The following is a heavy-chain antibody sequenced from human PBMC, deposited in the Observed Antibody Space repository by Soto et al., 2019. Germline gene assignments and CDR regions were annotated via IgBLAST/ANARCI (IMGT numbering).Heavy chain of an antibody. D-gene: IGHD5-12*01. Sequence: QLQLVQSGAEVERPGASVRVSCKAYGYAFSKYGISWIRQAPGQGLEWMGWIRPYNGDTNYAQKFQGRVTMTTDTSSNTAYMELRSLRSDDTAVYYCATSYDSGFDPWGQGTLVSVSS. CDR1: GYAFSKYG. J-gene: IGHJ5*02. V-gene: IGHV1-18*04. CDR3: ATSYDSGFDP. CDR2: IRPYNGDT.